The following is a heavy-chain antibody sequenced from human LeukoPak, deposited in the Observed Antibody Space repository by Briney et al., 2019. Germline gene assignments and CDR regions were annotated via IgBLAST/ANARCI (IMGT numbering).Heavy chain of an antibody. D-gene: IGHD3-16*01. Sequence: SETLPLTCDVSGGSFSGYYWSWIRQPPGKGLEWIGEVSHSGTTNYNPSLKSRVSMSVGASSTQFSLIMTSVTAADTAVYYCATSGWNGGGGFDPWGQGNLVIVSS. V-gene: IGHV4-34*01. CDR3: ATSGWNGGGGFDP. CDR2: VSHSGTT. J-gene: IGHJ5*02. CDR1: GGSFSGYY.